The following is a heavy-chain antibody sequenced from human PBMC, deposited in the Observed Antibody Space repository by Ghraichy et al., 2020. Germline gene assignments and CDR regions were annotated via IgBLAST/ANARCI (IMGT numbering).Heavy chain of an antibody. CDR3: ARDRTSGPDAFDI. V-gene: IGHV4-4*07. CDR2: IYTSGST. J-gene: IGHJ3*02. Sequence: SETLSLTCTVSGGSISSYYWSWIRQSAGKGLEWIGRIYTSGSTNYNPSLKSRVTMSVDTSKNQFSLKLSSVTAADTAVYYCARDRTSGPDAFDIWGQGTMVTVSS. CDR1: GGSISSYY. D-gene: IGHD5-12*01.